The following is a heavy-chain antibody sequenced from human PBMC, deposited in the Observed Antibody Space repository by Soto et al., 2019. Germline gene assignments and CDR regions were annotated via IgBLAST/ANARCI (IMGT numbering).Heavy chain of an antibody. V-gene: IGHV5-51*01. CDR2: IYPGDSVT. CDR1: GYSFTSYW. D-gene: IGHD2-15*01. CDR3: GRDNIAEDIRVAETRYYSGLDV. Sequence: PGESLKISCKGSGYSFTSYWIGWVRQMPGKGLEWMGMIYPGDSVTRYSPSFQGQVTISADKSVSTAYLQWSSLTAADTAMYYCGRDNIAEDIRVAETRYYSGLDVWGQGTTVTVSS. J-gene: IGHJ6*02.